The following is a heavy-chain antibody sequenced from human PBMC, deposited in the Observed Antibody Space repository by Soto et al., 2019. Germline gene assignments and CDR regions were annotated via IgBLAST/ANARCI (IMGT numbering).Heavy chain of an antibody. J-gene: IGHJ4*02. Sequence: EVQLVESGGGLVKPGGSLRLSCAASGFTFSSYSMNWVRQAPGKGLEWVSSISSSSSYIYYADSVKGRFTISRDNAKNPLYLQINGLRAEETAVYYCARGLAGPFDYWGQGTLVTVSS. CDR1: GFTFSSYS. CDR2: ISSSSSYI. D-gene: IGHD6-19*01. CDR3: ARGLAGPFDY. V-gene: IGHV3-21*01.